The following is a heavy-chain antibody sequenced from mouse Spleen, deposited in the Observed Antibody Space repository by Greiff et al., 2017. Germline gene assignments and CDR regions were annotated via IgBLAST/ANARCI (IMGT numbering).Heavy chain of an antibody. CDR3: ARNGEYDGYYYAMDY. CDR1: GFSLTSYG. CDR2: IWSGGST. D-gene: IGHD2-14*01. V-gene: IGHV2-2*01. Sequence: VMLVESGPGLVQPSQSLSITCTVSGFSLTSYGVHWVRQSPGKGLEWLGVIWSGGSTDYNAAFISRLSISKDNSKSQVFFKMNSLQADDTAIYYCARNGEYDGYYYAMDYWGQGTSVTVSS. J-gene: IGHJ4*01.